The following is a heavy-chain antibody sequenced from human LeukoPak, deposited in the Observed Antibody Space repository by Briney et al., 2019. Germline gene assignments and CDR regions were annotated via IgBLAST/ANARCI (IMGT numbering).Heavy chain of an antibody. D-gene: IGHD3-3*01. V-gene: IGHV2-5*02. CDR1: GFSLSTSGMG. Sequence: SGPTLVKPTQTLTLTCTFSGFSLSTSGMGVGWIRQPPGKALEWLALIYWDDDKRYSPSLKSRLTITKDTSKNQVVLTMTNMDPFDTATYFFAHDFWSGYLRYFQHWGQGTLVTVSS. CDR2: IYWDDDK. J-gene: IGHJ1*01. CDR3: AHDFWSGYLRYFQH.